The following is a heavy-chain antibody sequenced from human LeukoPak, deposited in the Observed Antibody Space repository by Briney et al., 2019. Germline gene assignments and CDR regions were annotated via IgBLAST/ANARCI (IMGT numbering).Heavy chain of an antibody. J-gene: IGHJ4*02. D-gene: IGHD2-2*01. CDR3: AIEIPCSSSSCLDY. Sequence: GASVSVSCTASGYTFTVYYMQWVRQAPGQGGEWMGCINPHSVRTTFPQNFHGTVTMTRDTSITTAHMELIRLTSDDTAMYYCAIEIPCSSSSCLDYWGQGTLVTVSS. CDR2: INPHSVRT. CDR1: GYTFTVYY. V-gene: IGHV1-2*02.